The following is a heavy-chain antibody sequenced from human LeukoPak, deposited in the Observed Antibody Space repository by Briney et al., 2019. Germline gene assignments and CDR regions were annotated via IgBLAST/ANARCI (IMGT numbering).Heavy chain of an antibody. V-gene: IGHV3-23*01. Sequence: GALRLSCAASGFTFSSYAMSWVRQAPGKGLEWVSAISGSGGSTYYADSVKGRFTISRDNSKNTLYLQMNSLRAEDTAVYYCANDMTTVTIYYMDVWGKGTTVTVSS. CDR3: ANDMTTVTIYYMDV. CDR2: ISGSGGST. J-gene: IGHJ6*03. CDR1: GFTFSSYA. D-gene: IGHD4-17*01.